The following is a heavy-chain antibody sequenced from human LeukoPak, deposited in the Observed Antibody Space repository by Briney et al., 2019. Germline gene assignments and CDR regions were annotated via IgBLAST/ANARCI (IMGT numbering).Heavy chain of an antibody. CDR1: GFTVSSNY. CDR3: ARDRVETAIGPQFRTYYYYGVEF. D-gene: IGHD5-18*01. CDR2: IYGGGTT. J-gene: IGHJ6*02. V-gene: IGHV3-66*01. Sequence: GGSLRLSCTASGFTVSSNYMTWVRQAPGKGLEWVSVIYGGGTTYYADSVKGKFTISRDNSKNTLYLQMNSLRVEDTAVYYCARDRVETAIGPQFRTYYYYGVEFWGQGTTVTVSS.